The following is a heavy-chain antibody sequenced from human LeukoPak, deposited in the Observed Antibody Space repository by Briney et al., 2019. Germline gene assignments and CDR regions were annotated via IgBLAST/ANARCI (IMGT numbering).Heavy chain of an antibody. CDR2: IYTSGST. V-gene: IGHV4-61*02. D-gene: IGHD2-21*01. CDR3: ARAGGIVVVIGAFDI. CDR1: GGSISSGSYY. Sequence: SQTLSLTCTVSGGSISSGSYYWSWIRQPAGKGLEWIGRIYTSGSTNYNPSLKSRVTISVDTSKNQFSLKLSSVTAADTAVYYCARAGGIVVVIGAFDIWGQGTMVTVSS. J-gene: IGHJ3*02.